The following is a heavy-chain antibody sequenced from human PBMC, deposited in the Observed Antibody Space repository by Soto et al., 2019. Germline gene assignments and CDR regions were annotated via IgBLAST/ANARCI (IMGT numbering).Heavy chain of an antibody. CDR3: ARSVIYDFWSGYYLD. CDR2: TYYRSKWYN. CDR1: GDSVSSNSAA. Sequence: KQSQTLSLTCAISGDSVSSNSAAWNWIRQSPSRGLEWLGRTYYRSKWYNDYAVSVKSRITINPDTSKNQFSLQLNSVTPEDTAVYYCARSVIYDFWSGYYLDWGQGTLVTVSS. D-gene: IGHD3-3*01. J-gene: IGHJ4*02. V-gene: IGHV6-1*01.